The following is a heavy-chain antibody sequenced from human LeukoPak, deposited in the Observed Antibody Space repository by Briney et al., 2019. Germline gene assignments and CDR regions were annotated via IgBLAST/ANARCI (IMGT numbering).Heavy chain of an antibody. V-gene: IGHV1-69*04. CDR1: GGTFSSYA. D-gene: IGHD1-26*01. J-gene: IGHJ6*02. Sequence: GASVNVSCKASGGTFSSYAISWVRQAPGQGLEWMGRIIPILGIANYAQKFQGRVTITADKSTSTAYMELSSLRSEDTAVYYCARALVGAKYYYYGMDVWGQGTTVTVSS. CDR2: IIPILGIA. CDR3: ARALVGAKYYYYGMDV.